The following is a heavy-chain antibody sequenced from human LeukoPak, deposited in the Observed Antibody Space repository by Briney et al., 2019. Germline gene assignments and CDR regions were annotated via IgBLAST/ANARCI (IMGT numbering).Heavy chain of an antibody. CDR1: GFSFTNSA. Sequence: SVKVSCTAPGFSFTNSAVQWVRQARGQRLEWIGWMVVGSGNTIYVQKFQERVTITRDMSTSTAYMELSSLRSEDTAVYYCAAAYIGGAMVTNAFDIWGQGTMVTVSS. V-gene: IGHV1-58*01. J-gene: IGHJ3*02. D-gene: IGHD5-18*01. CDR3: AAAYIGGAMVTNAFDI. CDR2: MVVGSGNT.